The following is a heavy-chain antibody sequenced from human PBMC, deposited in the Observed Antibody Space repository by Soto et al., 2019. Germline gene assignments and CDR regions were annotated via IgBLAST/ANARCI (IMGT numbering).Heavy chain of an antibody. D-gene: IGHD3-3*01. CDR2: ISGSGGST. CDR3: AKDGQSTTSYGMDV. J-gene: IGHJ6*02. Sequence: GGSLRLSCAASGLTFSSYAMSWVRQAPGKGLEWVSAISGSGGSTYYADSVKGRFTISRDNSKNTLYLQMNSLRAEDTAVYYCAKDGQSTTSYGMDVWGQGTTVTVSS. V-gene: IGHV3-23*01. CDR1: GLTFSSYA.